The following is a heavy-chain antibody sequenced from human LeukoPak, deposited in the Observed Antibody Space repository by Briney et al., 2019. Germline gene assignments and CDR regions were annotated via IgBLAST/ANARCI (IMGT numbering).Heavy chain of an antibody. CDR2: INWNGGST. CDR3: AREGGDGYNDY. Sequence: EGSLRLSCAASGFSFNDYGMSWVRQAPGKGLEWVSGINWNGGSTDYADSVKGRFTISRDNAKNSLYLQMSSLRAEDTAVYYCAREGGDGYNDYWGQGTLVTVSS. V-gene: IGHV3-20*04. J-gene: IGHJ4*02. D-gene: IGHD5-24*01. CDR1: GFSFNDYG.